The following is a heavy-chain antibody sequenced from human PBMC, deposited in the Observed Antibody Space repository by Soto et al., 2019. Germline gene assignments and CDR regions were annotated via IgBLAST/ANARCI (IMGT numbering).Heavy chain of an antibody. CDR3: VGGTGY. CDR1: GFTFSSYW. Sequence: EVQVVEFGGGLVQPGGSLRLSCAGSGFTFSSYWRYWARQAPGKGLVWVSRINSDGSSTNYADSVKGRFTISRDNAKNTVHLQRNSLRAEDTAVYYCVGGTGYWGQGTLVTVSS. D-gene: IGHD1-1*01. J-gene: IGHJ4*02. V-gene: IGHV3-74*01. CDR2: INSDGSST.